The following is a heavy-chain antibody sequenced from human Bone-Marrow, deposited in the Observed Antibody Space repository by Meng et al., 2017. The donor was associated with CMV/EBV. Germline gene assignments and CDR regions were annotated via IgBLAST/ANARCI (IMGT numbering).Heavy chain of an antibody. J-gene: IGHJ3*02. CDR1: GFSLSTSGMR. CDR3: ARFEPYYYDSSGYSDGAFDI. V-gene: IGHV2-70*01. CDR2: IDWDDDK. Sequence: SGPTLVKPTQTLTLTCTFSGFSLSTSGMRVSWIRQPPGKALEWLALIDWDDDKYYSTSLKTRLTISKDTSKNQVVLTMTNMDPVDTATYYCARFEPYYYDSSGYSDGAFDIWGQGTMVTVSS. D-gene: IGHD3-22*01.